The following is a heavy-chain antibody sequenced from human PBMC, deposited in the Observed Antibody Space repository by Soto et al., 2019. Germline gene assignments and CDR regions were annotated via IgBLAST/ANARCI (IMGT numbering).Heavy chain of an antibody. CDR3: ARHGDFWSGLNWFDP. CDR1: GGSISSSSYY. V-gene: IGHV4-39*01. Sequence: QLQLQESGPGLVKPSETLSLTCTVSGGSISSSSYYWGWIRQPPGKGLEWIGSIYYSGSTYYNPSLKSRVTLSVDTSKNQFSLKLSSVTAADTAVYYCARHGDFWSGLNWFDPWGQGTLVTVSS. CDR2: IYYSGST. J-gene: IGHJ5*02. D-gene: IGHD3-3*01.